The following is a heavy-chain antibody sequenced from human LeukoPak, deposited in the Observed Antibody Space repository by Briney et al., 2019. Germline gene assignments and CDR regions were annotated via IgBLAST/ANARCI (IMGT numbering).Heavy chain of an antibody. CDR3: ARDGRSAFDI. V-gene: IGHV1-69*13. CDR1: GGSFSSYA. J-gene: IGHJ3*02. Sequence: SVNVSCKASGGSFSSYAISWVRQPPGQGLEWMGVSIPILGTANYAQKFQGRVTTTADESTSTAYMELSSLRSEDTAVYYCARDGRSAFDIWGQGTMVTVSS. CDR2: SIPILGTA. D-gene: IGHD1-26*01.